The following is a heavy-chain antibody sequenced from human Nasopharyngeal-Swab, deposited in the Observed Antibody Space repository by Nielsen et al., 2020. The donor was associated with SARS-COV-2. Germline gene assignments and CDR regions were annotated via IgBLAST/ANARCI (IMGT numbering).Heavy chain of an antibody. J-gene: IGHJ6*03. Sequence: GESLKISCAASGFTFTDYYMTWVRQAPGKGLEWVSYITNGGIMTYYADSVKGRFTISRDNSKNTLYLQMNSLRAEDTAVYYCARHGGNGSYYMDVWGKGTTVTVSS. CDR2: ITNGGIMT. D-gene: IGHD4-23*01. CDR1: GFTFTDYY. V-gene: IGHV3-66*02. CDR3: ARHGGNGSYYMDV.